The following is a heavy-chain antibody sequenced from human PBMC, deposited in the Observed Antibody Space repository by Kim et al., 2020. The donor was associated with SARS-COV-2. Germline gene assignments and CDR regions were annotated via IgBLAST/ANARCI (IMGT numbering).Heavy chain of an antibody. CDR3: AKRNLGYDSGGYWGPIEY. Sequence: GGSLRLSCAASGFTFNSYAMSWVRQPPGRGLEWVSATSDSGATTYYADFVNGRFTISRDNSRNTLYLHMSSLRAEDTAVYYCAKRNLGYDSGGYWGPIEYWGQGTLVTVSS. CDR2: TSDSGATT. J-gene: IGHJ4*02. V-gene: IGHV3-23*01. CDR1: GFTFNSYA. D-gene: IGHD3-22*01.